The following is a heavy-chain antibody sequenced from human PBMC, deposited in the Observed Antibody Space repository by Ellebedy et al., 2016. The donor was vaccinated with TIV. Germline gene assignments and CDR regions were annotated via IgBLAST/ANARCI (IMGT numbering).Heavy chain of an antibody. V-gene: IGHV1-24*01. Sequence: ASVKVSCKVSGYTLTELSMHWVRQAPGKGLEWMGGFDPEDGETIYAQKFQGRVTMTRDTSTSTVYMELSSLRSEDTAVYYCARDYLVRGVIITGWFDPWGQGTLVTVSS. J-gene: IGHJ5*02. CDR1: GYTLTELS. CDR2: FDPEDGET. CDR3: ARDYLVRGVIITGWFDP. D-gene: IGHD3-10*01.